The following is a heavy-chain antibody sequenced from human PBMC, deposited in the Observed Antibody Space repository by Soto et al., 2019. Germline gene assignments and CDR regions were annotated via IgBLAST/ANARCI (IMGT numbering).Heavy chain of an antibody. CDR2: IYTSGST. D-gene: IGHD6-13*01. Sequence: PSETLSLTCTVSGGSISSYYWGWIRQPAGKGLEWIGRIYTSGSTNYNPSLKSRVTMSVDTSKNQFSLKLSSVTAADTAVYYCARDGRAAAGNYYYYYGMDVWGQGTTVTVSS. CDR3: ARDGRAAAGNYYYYYGMDV. CDR1: GGSISSYY. J-gene: IGHJ6*02. V-gene: IGHV4-4*07.